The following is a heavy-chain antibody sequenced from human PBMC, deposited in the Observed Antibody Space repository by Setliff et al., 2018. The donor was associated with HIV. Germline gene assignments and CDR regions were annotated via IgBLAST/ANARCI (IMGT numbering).Heavy chain of an antibody. D-gene: IGHD4-17*01. V-gene: IGHV3-15*01. CDR3: AKDHGDYAYFQH. J-gene: IGHJ1*01. CDR2: IRTKTDGGTA. Sequence: SWIRQPAGKGLEWVGRIRTKTDGGTADYAAPVKGRFTISRGDSQNTLYLQMNSLRAEDTAVYYCAKDHGDYAYFQHWGQGTLVTVSS.